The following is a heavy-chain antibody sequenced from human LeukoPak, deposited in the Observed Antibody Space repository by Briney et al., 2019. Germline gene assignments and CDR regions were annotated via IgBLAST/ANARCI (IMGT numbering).Heavy chain of an antibody. CDR1: GFTFSSYA. CDR3: ANSVYGSGSLLTFDI. D-gene: IGHD3-10*01. J-gene: IGHJ3*02. V-gene: IGHV3-23*01. Sequence: GGSLILSCAASGFTFSSYAMSWVRQAPGRGLEWVSGISGGGGSTFYADSVKGRFTISRDNSKNTLYLRMSSLRAEDTAVYFCANSVYGSGSLLTFDIWGQGTMVTVSS. CDR2: ISGGGGST.